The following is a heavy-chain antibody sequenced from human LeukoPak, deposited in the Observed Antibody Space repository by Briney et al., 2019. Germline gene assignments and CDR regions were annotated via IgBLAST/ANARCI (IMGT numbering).Heavy chain of an antibody. D-gene: IGHD3-10*01. J-gene: IGHJ4*02. V-gene: IGHV3-33*01. CDR2: IWYDGSNK. CDR3: ARDPFTYYYGSGSSADY. CDR1: GFTFSSYG. Sequence: GGSLRLSCAASGFTFSSYGMHWVRQAPGKGLEWVAVIWYDGSNKYYAGSVKGRFTISRDNSKNTLYLQMNSLRAEDTAVYYCARDPFTYYYGSGSSADYWGQGTLVTVSS.